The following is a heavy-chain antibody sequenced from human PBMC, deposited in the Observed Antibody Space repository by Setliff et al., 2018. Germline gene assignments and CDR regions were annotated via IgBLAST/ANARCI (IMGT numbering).Heavy chain of an antibody. CDR2: INTSGTT. J-gene: IGHJ5*02. CDR3: AGGLPGDYDFNCFDT. Sequence: PSETLSLTCTVSGGPLNTYYWSWIQQPAGKELEWIGRINTSGTTRYNPSLRSRATLSVDESMNRFSLNLNSVTAADTAVYYCAGGLPGDYDFNCFDTWGQGALVTVSS. V-gene: IGHV4-4*07. CDR1: GGPLNTYY. D-gene: IGHD3-3*01.